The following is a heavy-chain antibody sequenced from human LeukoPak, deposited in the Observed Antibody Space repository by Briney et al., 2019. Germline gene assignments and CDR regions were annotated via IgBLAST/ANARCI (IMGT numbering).Heavy chain of an antibody. CDR3: ARVRSGSFFDY. J-gene: IGHJ4*02. D-gene: IGHD1-26*01. V-gene: IGHV1-2*06. Sequence: ASVKVSCKASGYTFTGYYMHWVRQAPGQGLEWMGRINPNSGGTNYAQKFQGRVTMTRDTSISTAYMEPSRLRSDDTAVYYCARVRSGSFFDYWGQGTLVTVSS. CDR2: INPNSGGT. CDR1: GYTFTGYY.